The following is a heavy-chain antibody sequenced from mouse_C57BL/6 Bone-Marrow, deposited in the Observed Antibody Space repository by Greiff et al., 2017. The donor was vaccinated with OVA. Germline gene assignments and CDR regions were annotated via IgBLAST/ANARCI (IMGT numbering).Heavy chain of an antibody. D-gene: IGHD2-4*01. CDR1: GFSLTSYG. CDR3: ARKDTMITTNAMDY. CDR2: IWSGGST. V-gene: IGHV2-2*01. Sequence: VKLQESGPGLVQPSQSLSITCTVSGFSLTSYGVHWVRQSPGKGLEWLGVIWSGGSTDYNAAFISRLSISKDNSKSQVFFKMNSLQADDTAIYYCARKDTMITTNAMDYWGQGTSVTVSS. J-gene: IGHJ4*01.